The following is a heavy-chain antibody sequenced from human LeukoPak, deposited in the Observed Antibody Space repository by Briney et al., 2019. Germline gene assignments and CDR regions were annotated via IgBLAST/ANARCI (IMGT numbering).Heavy chain of an antibody. CDR2: IYHSGST. CDR1: GGSISSSNW. J-gene: IGHJ4*02. V-gene: IGHV4-4*02. CDR3: ARSSVVWGSYRIFDY. D-gene: IGHD3-16*02. Sequence: PSETLSLTCAVSGGSISSSNWWSWVRQPPGKGLEWIGEIYHSGSTNYDPSLKSRVTMSVDKSKNQFSLKMSSVTDEDTAVYYCARSSVVWGSYRIFDYWGQGTLVTVSS.